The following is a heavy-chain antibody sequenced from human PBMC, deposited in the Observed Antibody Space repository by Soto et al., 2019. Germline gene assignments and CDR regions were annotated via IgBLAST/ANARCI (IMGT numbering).Heavy chain of an antibody. Sequence: GESLKISCEASGYTFTNYWIGWVRQMPGTGLGWMGIIYPRDSDTRYSPSFQDQVTMSVDKSIGTAYLQWSSLKASDTAMYYCVRQLGKTESSVGPRRFDYWGQGTLVTVSS. D-gene: IGHD1-26*01. V-gene: IGHV5-51*01. J-gene: IGHJ4*02. CDR1: GYTFTNYW. CDR2: IYPRDSDT. CDR3: VRQLGKTESSVGPRRFDY.